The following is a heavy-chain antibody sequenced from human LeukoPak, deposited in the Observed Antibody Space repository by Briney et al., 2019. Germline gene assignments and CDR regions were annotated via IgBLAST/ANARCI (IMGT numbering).Heavy chain of an antibody. CDR3: ARGVYGSGSSNWFDP. D-gene: IGHD3-10*01. CDR2: IIPILGIA. V-gene: IGHV1-69*04. Sequence: GASVKVSCKASGGTFSSYAISWVRQAPGQGLEWMGRIIPILGIANYAQKFQGRVTITADKSTSTAYMELSSLRSEDTAVYYCARGVYGSGSSNWFDPWGQGTLVTVSS. CDR1: GGTFSSYA. J-gene: IGHJ5*02.